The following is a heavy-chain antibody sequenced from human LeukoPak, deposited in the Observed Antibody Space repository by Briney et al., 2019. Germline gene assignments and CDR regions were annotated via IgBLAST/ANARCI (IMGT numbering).Heavy chain of an antibody. V-gene: IGHV4-31*03. Sequence: SETLSLTCTVSGGSISSGGYYWSWIRQHPGKGLEWIGYIYYSGSTYYNPSLKSRVTKSVDTSKNQFSLKLSSVTAADTAVYYCARDYGARIAVAGNYYYGMDVWGQGTTVTVSS. J-gene: IGHJ6*02. CDR2: IYYSGST. D-gene: IGHD6-19*01. CDR1: GGSISSGGYY. CDR3: ARDYGARIAVAGNYYYGMDV.